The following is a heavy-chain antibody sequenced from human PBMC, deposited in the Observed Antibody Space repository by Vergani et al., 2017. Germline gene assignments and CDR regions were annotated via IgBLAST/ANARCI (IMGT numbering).Heavy chain of an antibody. V-gene: IGHV4-30-4*01. CDR2: IYYSGST. CDR1: GGSISSGDYY. CDR3: AGVRRDDNSGYYDYYGMDV. D-gene: IGHD3-22*01. Sequence: QVQLQESGPGLVKPSQTLSLTCTVSGGSISSGDYYWSWIRQPPGKGLEWIGYIYYSGSTYYNPSLKSRVTISVDTSKNQFSLKLSSVTAADTAVYYSAGVRRDDNSGYYDYYGMDVWDQGTTVTVSS. J-gene: IGHJ6*02.